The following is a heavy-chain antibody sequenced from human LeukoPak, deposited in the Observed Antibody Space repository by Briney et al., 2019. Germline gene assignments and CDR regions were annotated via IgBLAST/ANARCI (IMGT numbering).Heavy chain of an antibody. D-gene: IGHD3-22*01. CDR1: GFTFSTYA. CDR2: ISSSGGST. J-gene: IGHJ4*02. V-gene: IGHV3-23*01. Sequence: GGSLRLSCVASGFTFSTYAMSWVRQAPGKGLEWVSAISSSGGSTYYADSVKGRFTISRDNSKNTLYLQMNSLRAEDTAIYYCAFNSSGYKYCFDYWGGGALVTVSS. CDR3: AFNSSGYKYCFDY.